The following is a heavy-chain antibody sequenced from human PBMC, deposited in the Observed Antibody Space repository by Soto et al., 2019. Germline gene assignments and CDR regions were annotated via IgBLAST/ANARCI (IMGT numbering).Heavy chain of an antibody. CDR2: ISSSGSTT. CDR1: GFTLRSYS. V-gene: IGHV3-48*01. Sequence: GGSLRLSCVASGFTLRSYSMIWVRQAPGKGLDWVGYISSSGSTTSYGDSVKGRFTISRDNAKNSLFLQMDNLRVEDTAVYYCARVSDLGSLVAAGFDYWGQGTLVTVSS. J-gene: IGHJ4*02. CDR3: ARVSDLGSLVAAGFDY. D-gene: IGHD2-15*01.